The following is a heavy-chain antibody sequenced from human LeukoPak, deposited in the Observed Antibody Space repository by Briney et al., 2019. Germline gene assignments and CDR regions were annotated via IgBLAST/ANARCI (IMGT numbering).Heavy chain of an antibody. CDR2: INPNSGGT. CDR3: ARDYCSGGSCYDAFDI. CDR1: GYSFTGYY. J-gene: IGHJ3*02. D-gene: IGHD2-15*01. Sequence: GESLKISCKGSGYSFTGYYMHWVRQAPGQGLEWMGRINPNSGGTNYAQKFQGRVTMTRDTSISTAYMELSRLRSDDTAVYYCARDYCSGGSCYDAFDIWGQGTMVTVSS. V-gene: IGHV1-2*06.